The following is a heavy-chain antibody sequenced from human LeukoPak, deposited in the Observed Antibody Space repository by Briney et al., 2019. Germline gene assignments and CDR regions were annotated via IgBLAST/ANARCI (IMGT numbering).Heavy chain of an antibody. V-gene: IGHV3-43*02. CDR1: GFTFDDYA. D-gene: IGHD6-19*01. J-gene: IGHJ4*02. CDR2: ISGDGGST. Sequence: GGSLRLSCAASGFTFDDYAMHWFRQAPGKGLEWVSLISGDGGSTYYADSVKGRFTIYRDNSKNSLYLQMNSLRTEDTALYYCAKDIGLLQWLLNYFDYWGQGTLVTVSS. CDR3: AKDIGLLQWLLNYFDY.